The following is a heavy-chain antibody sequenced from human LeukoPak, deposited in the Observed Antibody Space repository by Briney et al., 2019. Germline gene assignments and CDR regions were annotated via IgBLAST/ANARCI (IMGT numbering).Heavy chain of an antibody. J-gene: IGHJ5*02. Sequence: SETLSLTCAVYGGSFSGYYWSWIRQPPGKGLEWIGEINHSGSTNYNPSLKSRVTISVDTSKNQFSLKLSSVTAADTAVYYCARHWKDYGDYVNWFDPWGQGTLVTVSS. CDR2: INHSGST. D-gene: IGHD4-17*01. CDR1: GGSFSGYY. V-gene: IGHV4-34*01. CDR3: ARHWKDYGDYVNWFDP.